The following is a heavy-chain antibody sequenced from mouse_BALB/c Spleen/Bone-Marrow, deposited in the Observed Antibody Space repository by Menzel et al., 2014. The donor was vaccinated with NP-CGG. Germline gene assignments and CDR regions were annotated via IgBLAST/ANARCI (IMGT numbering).Heavy chain of an antibody. J-gene: IGHJ1*01. V-gene: IGHV1-5*01. D-gene: IGHD1-1*01. CDR2: IYPGNSDT. Sequence: VQLKHSGTVPARPGASVKMSCKASGYSFTSYWMHWVKERPGQGLEWIGAIYPGNSDTSYNQKFKGKAKLTAVTSASTAYMELSSLTNEDSAVYYCARGLRWCFDVWGAGTTVTVSS. CDR1: GYSFTSYW. CDR3: ARGLRWCFDV.